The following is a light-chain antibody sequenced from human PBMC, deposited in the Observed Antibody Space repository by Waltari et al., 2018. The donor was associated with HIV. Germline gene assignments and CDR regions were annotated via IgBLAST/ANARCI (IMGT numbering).Light chain of an antibody. CDR2: AAS. V-gene: IGKV1-39*01. Sequence: DIQMTQSPSSLSASIGDTVSIPCRASHNVDTYVTWYQQKPGKAPKPLIRAASTLQSEVPSRVSGSGSGTEFTLTISSLQPEDFATYYCHQSCNIPYTFGQGTKLEIK. J-gene: IGKJ2*01. CDR1: HNVDTY. CDR3: HQSCNIPYT.